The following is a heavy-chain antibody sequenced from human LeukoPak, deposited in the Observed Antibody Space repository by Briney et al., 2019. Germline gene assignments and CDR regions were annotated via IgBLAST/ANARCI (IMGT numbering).Heavy chain of an antibody. J-gene: IGHJ4*02. Sequence: ASVKVSCKASGYTFTGYYMHWARQAPGQGLEWMGWINPNSGGTNYAQKFQGRVTMTRDTSISTAYMELSRLRSDDTAVYYCARGPGKWYDFWSGLEYWGQGTLVTVSS. V-gene: IGHV1-2*02. CDR2: INPNSGGT. CDR1: GYTFTGYY. CDR3: ARGPGKWYDFWSGLEY. D-gene: IGHD3-3*01.